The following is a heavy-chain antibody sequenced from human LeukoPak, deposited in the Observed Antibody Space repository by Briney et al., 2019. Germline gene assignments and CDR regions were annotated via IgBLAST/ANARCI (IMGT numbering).Heavy chain of an antibody. CDR2: ISYDGSNK. J-gene: IGHJ6*02. CDR1: GLTFSSYG. D-gene: IGHD2-2*01. V-gene: IGHV3-30*03. CDR3: ARADYCSRNDCPRGVYYYYGIDL. Sequence: PRGSLRLSCAASGLTFSSYGMHCVRQVPGKGLEWVAVISYDGSNKYYGDSVKRRFTLSRDNAKSLLYLQMNRLSAEDTAVYYCARADYCSRNDCPRGVYYYYGIDLWGQGTTVTVSS.